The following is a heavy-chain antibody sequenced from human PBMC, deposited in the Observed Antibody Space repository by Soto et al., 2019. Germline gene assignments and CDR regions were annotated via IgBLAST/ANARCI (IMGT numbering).Heavy chain of an antibody. J-gene: IGHJ4*02. CDR1: GDSVSSNSAA. CDR2: TYYRSKWYN. V-gene: IGHV6-1*01. Sequence: SQTLSLTCVISGDSVSSNSAAWNWIRQSPSRGLEWLGRTYYRSKWYNDYAVSVKSRITINPDTSKNQFSLQLNSVTPEDTAVYYCASDFWSGYSGPYYFDYWGQGTLVTVSS. D-gene: IGHD3-3*01. CDR3: ASDFWSGYSGPYYFDY.